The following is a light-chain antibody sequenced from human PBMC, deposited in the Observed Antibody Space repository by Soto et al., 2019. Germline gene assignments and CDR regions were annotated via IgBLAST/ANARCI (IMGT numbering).Light chain of an antibody. J-gene: IGKJ1*01. CDR3: QRRSNWPPT. V-gene: IGKV3-11*01. Sequence: EIVLTQSPATLSLSPGEGATLSCRASQSVSSSVAWYQQKPGQAPRLLIYDASNRASGIPARFSGSETGTDFTLTISSLELEDFAVYCCQRRSNWPPTFGQGTKVEIK. CDR2: DAS. CDR1: QSVSSS.